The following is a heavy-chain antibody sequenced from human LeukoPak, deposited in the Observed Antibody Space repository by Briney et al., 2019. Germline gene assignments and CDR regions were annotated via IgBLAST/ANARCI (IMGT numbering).Heavy chain of an antibody. Sequence: SQTLSLTCTVSGDSVTSNTYYWTWMRRHPGQGLEWIGCIYNRGTTYYNPSLKSRVAISVDSSKDHFSLTLNSVTGADTAVYYCARGLGISGRFHYSGQGTPVTASS. CDR2: IYNRGTT. CDR1: GDSVTSNTYY. D-gene: IGHD2-15*01. CDR3: ARGLGISGRFHY. J-gene: IGHJ4*02. V-gene: IGHV4-31*03.